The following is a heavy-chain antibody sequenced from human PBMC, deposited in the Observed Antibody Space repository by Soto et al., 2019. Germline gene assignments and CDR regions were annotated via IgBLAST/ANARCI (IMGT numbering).Heavy chain of an antibody. CDR2: IWYDGSNK. V-gene: IGHV3-33*01. D-gene: IGHD3-16*01. Sequence: GGSLRLSCAASGFTFSSYGMHWVRQAPGKGLEWVAVIWYDGSNKYYADSVKGRFTISRDNSKNTLYLQMNSLRAEDTAVYYCARDHHGGVTRNFDYWGQGTLVTVS. J-gene: IGHJ4*02. CDR1: GFTFSSYG. CDR3: ARDHHGGVTRNFDY.